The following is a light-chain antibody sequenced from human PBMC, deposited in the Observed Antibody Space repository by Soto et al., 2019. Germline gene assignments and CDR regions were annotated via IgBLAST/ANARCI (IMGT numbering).Light chain of an antibody. V-gene: IGKV3-20*01. Sequence: EIVFTQSPGTLSLSPVERATPSCRASQSVSIKLAWYQQRPGQAPRLLIYDTSTRATGIPARFSGSGSGTGFTLTISRLEPEDFAVYYCQQYGSSSWTFGQGTKVDIK. J-gene: IGKJ1*01. CDR2: DTS. CDR1: QSVSIK. CDR3: QQYGSSSWT.